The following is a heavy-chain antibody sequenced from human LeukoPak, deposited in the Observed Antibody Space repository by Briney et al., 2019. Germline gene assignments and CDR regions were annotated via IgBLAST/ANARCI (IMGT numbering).Heavy chain of an antibody. CDR1: GFTVSSNY. Sequence: GGSLRLSCAASGFTVSSNYMSWVRQAPGKGLEWVSAISGSGGSTYYADSVKGRFTISRDNSKNTLYLQMNSLRAEDTAVYYCAKDRVAVAGWYFDLWGRGTLVTVSS. CDR3: AKDRVAVAGWYFDL. V-gene: IGHV3-23*01. D-gene: IGHD6-19*01. CDR2: ISGSGGST. J-gene: IGHJ2*01.